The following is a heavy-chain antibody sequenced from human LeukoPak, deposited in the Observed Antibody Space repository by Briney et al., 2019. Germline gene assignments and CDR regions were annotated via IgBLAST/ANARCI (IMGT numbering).Heavy chain of an antibody. CDR2: LYTGGGT. V-gene: IGHV3-53*01. CDR1: GFSVSTTY. CDR3: TRSGYRDPYHFDY. J-gene: IGHJ4*02. D-gene: IGHD3-22*01. Sequence: GWSLRLSCAASGFSVSTTYMIWLRQAPGKGLAGVSVLYTGGGTNHADSVKGRFTISRDNSKNTLSLQMNSLRAEDTAIYYCTRSGYRDPYHFDYWGQGTLVTVSS.